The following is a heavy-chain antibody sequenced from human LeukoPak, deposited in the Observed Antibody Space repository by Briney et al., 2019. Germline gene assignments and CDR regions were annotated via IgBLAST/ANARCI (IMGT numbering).Heavy chain of an antibody. CDR2: SYPDDSDT. D-gene: IGHD3-10*01. CDR3: ARGAYGSGSSYNSYGMDV. J-gene: IGHJ6*02. V-gene: IGHV5-51*01. CDR1: GSIFGNGW. Sequence: RGGSRQISGQGAGSIFGNGWIGGVRPVPGKGREWMGMSYPDDSDTIYSPSSDRHVTISADKSISPAYLQWSSLKASDTAMYYCARGAYGSGSSYNSYGMDVWGQATTVTVSS.